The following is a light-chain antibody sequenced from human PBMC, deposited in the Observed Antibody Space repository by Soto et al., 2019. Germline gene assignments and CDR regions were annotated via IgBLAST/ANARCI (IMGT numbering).Light chain of an antibody. J-gene: IGKJ1*01. V-gene: IGKV1-5*03. Sequence: DVPMTKSPSTVSASVGDRVTITCGASHSISTWLAWYQHKPGEAPKLLVYKASSLENRLPSSVSGSGSGTAFTLTISSLAPDEYVTYDCRQTNRYWTFGQGTKVEVK. CDR1: HSISTW. CDR3: RQTNRYWT. CDR2: KAS.